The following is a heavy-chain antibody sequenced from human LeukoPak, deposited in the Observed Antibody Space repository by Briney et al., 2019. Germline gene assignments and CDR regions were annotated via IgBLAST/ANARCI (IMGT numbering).Heavy chain of an antibody. Sequence: AETLSLTCAASGDSFIGYFWTWIRQAPGKGLEWIGDINHSGRTNYNPSLQRRVSISVDTSKNQFSLNVTSVTGADTAVYYCARTSGFFDSSGFYQQNPYYFQYWGQGVLVTVSS. CDR3: ARTSGFFDSSGFYQQNPYYFQY. CDR2: INHSGRT. J-gene: IGHJ4*02. CDR1: GDSFIGYF. D-gene: IGHD3-22*01. V-gene: IGHV4-34*01.